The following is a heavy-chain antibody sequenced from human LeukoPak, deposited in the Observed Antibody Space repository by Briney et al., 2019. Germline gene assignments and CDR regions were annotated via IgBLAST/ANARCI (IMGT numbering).Heavy chain of an antibody. CDR3: ALVSAGATDY. Sequence: SETLSLTCTDSGGSISSYYWSWIRHPAGKRLEWIGRIYTSGSTNYNPSLKSRVTMSVDTSKNQFSLKLSSVTAADTAVYYCALVSAGATDYWGQGTLVTVSS. D-gene: IGHD1-26*01. CDR1: GGSISSYY. V-gene: IGHV4-4*07. J-gene: IGHJ4*02. CDR2: IYTSGST.